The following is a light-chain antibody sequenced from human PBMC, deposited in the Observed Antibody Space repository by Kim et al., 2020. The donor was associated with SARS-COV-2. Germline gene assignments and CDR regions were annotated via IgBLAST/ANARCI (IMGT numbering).Light chain of an antibody. CDR2: GKN. Sequence: AWGHTVRITCQGASLRIYYASWYQQQPGQAPVLVIYGKNNRPSGIPDRFSGSSSGNTAPLTSTGAQAEDEADYYCNSRDSSGNHLVFGGGTKLTVL. V-gene: IGLV3-19*01. CDR1: SLRIYY. J-gene: IGLJ2*01. CDR3: NSRDSSGNHLV.